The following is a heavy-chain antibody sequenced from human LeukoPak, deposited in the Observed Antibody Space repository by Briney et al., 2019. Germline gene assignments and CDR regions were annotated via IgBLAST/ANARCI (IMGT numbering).Heavy chain of an antibody. J-gene: IGHJ4*02. V-gene: IGHV4-59*01. CDR1: GASLSSDY. CDR3: GRNLGSGSDH. Sequence: PSETLSLTCSVSGASLSSDYWNWIRQSPGRGLEWIGYTHYRGDINYNPSLKSRLTMSVDASSNQVSLKLSSVTAADAAVYYCGRNLGSGSDHWGQGTLVTVSS. D-gene: IGHD3-10*01. CDR2: THYRGDI.